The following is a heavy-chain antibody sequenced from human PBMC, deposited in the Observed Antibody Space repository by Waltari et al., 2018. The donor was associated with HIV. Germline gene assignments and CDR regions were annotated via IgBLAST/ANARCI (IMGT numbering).Heavy chain of an antibody. CDR1: AGSTSRRRSF. CDR3: ARDLNYYYDSSGYFFNAFDI. J-gene: IGHJ3*02. V-gene: IGHV4-61*02. D-gene: IGHD3-22*01. Sequence: LQLQESGPGLVKPSQTLTLTCTVAAGSTSRRRSFCRLIRQPPGKGLEWIGRIYTSGSTNCHPSLKSLVTISVDTSKNQFSLKLSSVTAADTAVYYCARDLNYYYDSSGYFFNAFDIWGQGIMVTVSS. CDR2: IYTSGST.